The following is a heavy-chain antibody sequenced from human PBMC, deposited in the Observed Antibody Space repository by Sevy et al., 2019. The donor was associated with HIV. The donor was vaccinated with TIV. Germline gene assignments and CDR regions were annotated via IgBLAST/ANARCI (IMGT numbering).Heavy chain of an antibody. D-gene: IGHD5-12*01. CDR1: GFTFSSYA. V-gene: IGHV3-30-3*01. CDR3: AREAGRGWLQPPLDY. Sequence: GGSLRLSCAASGFTFSSYAMHWVRQAPGKGLEWVAVISYDGSNKYYADSVKGRFTISRDNSKNTLYLQMNSLRAEDTAVYYCAREAGRGWLQPPLDYWGQGTLVTVSS. CDR2: ISYDGSNK. J-gene: IGHJ4*02.